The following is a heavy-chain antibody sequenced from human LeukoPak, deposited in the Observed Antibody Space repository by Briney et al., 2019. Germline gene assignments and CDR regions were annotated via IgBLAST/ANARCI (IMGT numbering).Heavy chain of an antibody. Sequence: GGSLRLSCAASGFTFSSYAMSWVRQAPGKGLEWVSAISGSGGSTYYADSVKGRFTISRDNSKNTLYLQMNSLRAEDTAVYYCAKDALLWFGGLLYYFDYWGQGTLVTVSS. D-gene: IGHD3-10*01. CDR3: AKDALLWFGGLLYYFDY. J-gene: IGHJ4*02. CDR1: GFTFSSYA. V-gene: IGHV3-23*01. CDR2: ISGSGGST.